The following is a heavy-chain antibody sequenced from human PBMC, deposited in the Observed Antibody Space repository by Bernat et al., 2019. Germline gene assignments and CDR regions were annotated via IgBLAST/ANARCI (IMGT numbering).Heavy chain of an antibody. CDR1: GFTFSNNA. Sequence: QPQLVESGGGVVQPGTSLILSCVASGFTFSNNAVHWVSQAPGKGPEWVAVISSDGNKQYYSDSVKGRFSISRDNSRNTLYLQMNSLRREDTAVYCCARGRECGTATEHLMDDGGQGTRVTGSA. CDR2: ISSDGNKQ. J-gene: IGHJ4*02. D-gene: IGHD1-26*01. V-gene: IGHV3-30*01. CDR3: ARGRECGTATEHLMDD.